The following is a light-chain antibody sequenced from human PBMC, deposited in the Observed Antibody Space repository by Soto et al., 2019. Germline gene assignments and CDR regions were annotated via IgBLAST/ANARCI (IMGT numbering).Light chain of an antibody. CDR2: SND. Sequence: QSVLTQPPSASGTPGQRVSISCSGGSSNIGTNTVNWYQHLPGTAPKLLIFSNDERPSGVPDRFSGSKSGTSASLAISGLQSDDEADYYCATWDDSLKGYVFGTGTKLTVL. CDR1: SSNIGTNT. CDR3: ATWDDSLKGYV. V-gene: IGLV1-44*01. J-gene: IGLJ1*01.